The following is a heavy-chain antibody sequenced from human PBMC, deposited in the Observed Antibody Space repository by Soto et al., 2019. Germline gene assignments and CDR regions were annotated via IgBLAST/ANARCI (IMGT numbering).Heavy chain of an antibody. V-gene: IGHV4-31*03. CDR3: ARDKAVAGYFDY. J-gene: IGHJ4*02. CDR1: GGSISSGGYY. CDR2: IYYSGST. D-gene: IGHD6-19*01. Sequence: SETLSLTCTVSGGSISSGGYYWSWIRQHPGKGLEWIGYIYYSGSTYYNPSLKSRVTISVDTSKNQFSLKLSSVTAADTAVYYCARDKAVAGYFDYWGQGTLVTVSS.